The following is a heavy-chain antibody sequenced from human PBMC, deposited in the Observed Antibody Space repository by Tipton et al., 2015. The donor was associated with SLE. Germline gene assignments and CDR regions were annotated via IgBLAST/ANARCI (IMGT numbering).Heavy chain of an antibody. J-gene: IGHJ4*02. CDR3: ARARQKGAINYYDHKFYFDY. V-gene: IGHV3-66*01. D-gene: IGHD3-22*01. Sequence: SLRLSCAASGFTASSNYLTWVRQAPGKGLEWVSVIYSGGSIYYADSVKGRFTISRDNSKNMLYLEMDNLRAEDTALYYCARARQKGAINYYDHKFYFDYWGQGTLVTVSS. CDR1: GFTASSNY. CDR2: IYSGGSI.